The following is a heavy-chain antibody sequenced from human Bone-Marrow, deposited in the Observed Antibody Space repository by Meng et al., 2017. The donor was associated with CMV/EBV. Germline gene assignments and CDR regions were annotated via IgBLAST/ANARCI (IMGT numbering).Heavy chain of an antibody. CDR1: GYTFTSYD. J-gene: IGHJ6*02. D-gene: IGHD6-13*01. CDR2: INPNSGGT. Sequence: ASVKVSCKASGYTFTSYDINWVRQAPGQGLEWMGWINPNSGGTNYAQKFQGRVTMTRDTSISTAYMELSRLRSDDTAVYYCARERGELAAAGTDYGMDVWGQGTTVTVSS. V-gene: IGHV1-2*02. CDR3: ARERGELAAAGTDYGMDV.